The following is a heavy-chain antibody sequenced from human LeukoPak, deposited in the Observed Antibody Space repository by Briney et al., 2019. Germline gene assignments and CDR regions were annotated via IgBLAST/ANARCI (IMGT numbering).Heavy chain of an antibody. CDR3: ARGLRMTTVTTLFGY. D-gene: IGHD4-11*01. Sequence: ASVRVSCKASGYTFTSYDINWVRQATGQGLEWMGWMNPNSGNTGYVQKFQGRVTMTRNTSISTAYMELSSLRSEDTAVYYCARGLRMTTVTTLFGYWGQGTLVTVSS. CDR1: GYTFTSYD. J-gene: IGHJ4*02. V-gene: IGHV1-8*01. CDR2: MNPNSGNT.